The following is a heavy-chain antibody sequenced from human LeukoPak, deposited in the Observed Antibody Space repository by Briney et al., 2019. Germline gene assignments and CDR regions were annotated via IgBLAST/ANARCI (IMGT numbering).Heavy chain of an antibody. CDR2: IHYSGST. Sequence: SETLSLTCTVSGGSISSRSYYWGWIRQPPGKGLEWIGSIHYSGSTYYNPSLKSRLTISVDTSKNQFSLKLSTVTAADTAVYYCARLYCSGGNCYGAFDIWGQGTMVTVSS. D-gene: IGHD2-15*01. CDR3: ARLYCSGGNCYGAFDI. CDR1: GGSISSRSYY. J-gene: IGHJ3*02. V-gene: IGHV4-39*01.